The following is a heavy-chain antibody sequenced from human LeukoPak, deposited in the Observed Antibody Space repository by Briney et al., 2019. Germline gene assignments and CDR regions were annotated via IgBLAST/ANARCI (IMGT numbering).Heavy chain of an antibody. J-gene: IGHJ5*02. CDR1: GGSINSDSYY. D-gene: IGHD3-10*01. CDR3: ARDRGITTARGVPSWFDP. Sequence: PSQTLSLTCTVSGGSINSDSYYWTWIHQPAGKGLEWIGRIYTTGSPSYNPSLKSRVTMSIDTSKNQFSLKLSSVSAADTAVYYCARDRGITTARGVPSWFDPWGQGTLVTVSS. CDR2: IYTTGSP. V-gene: IGHV4-61*02.